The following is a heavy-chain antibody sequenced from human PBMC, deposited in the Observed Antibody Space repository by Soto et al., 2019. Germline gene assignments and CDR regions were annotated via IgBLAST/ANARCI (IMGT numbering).Heavy chain of an antibody. Sequence: GGSLRLSCAASGFTFSSYGMHWVRQAPGKGLEWVAVIGYDGSNKYYADSVKGRFTISRDNSKNTLYLQMNSLRAEDTAVYYCARDLRRSNWNDPANLNRRDLYYYYYGMDVWGQGTTVTVSS. J-gene: IGHJ6*02. V-gene: IGHV3-33*01. CDR3: ARDLRRSNWNDPANLNRRDLYYYYYGMDV. CDR1: GFTFSSYG. D-gene: IGHD1-1*01. CDR2: IGYDGSNK.